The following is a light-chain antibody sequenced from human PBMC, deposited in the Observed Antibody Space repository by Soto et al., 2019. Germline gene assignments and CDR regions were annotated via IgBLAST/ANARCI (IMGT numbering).Light chain of an antibody. CDR2: TAS. Sequence: DIQMTQSPSSVSASVGDRVTITCRASRDINRWLAWYQQKPGKAPKLLIYTASSLQSVVPSRFSGSGSGTDFTLTITSLQPEDFATYYCQQATSFPYTLGQGTKLEIK. V-gene: IGKV1-12*01. CDR3: QQATSFPYT. J-gene: IGKJ2*01. CDR1: RDINRW.